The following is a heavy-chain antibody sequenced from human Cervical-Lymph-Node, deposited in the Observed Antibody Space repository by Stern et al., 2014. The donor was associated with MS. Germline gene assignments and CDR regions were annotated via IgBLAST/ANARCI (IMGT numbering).Heavy chain of an antibody. D-gene: IGHD6-13*01. CDR1: GYTFIGYT. CDR3: ARGGVAAAGTT. Sequence: VQLVESGAEVKKPGASVRVSCKASGYTFIGYTLHWVRQAPGQRPEWMGWINPGNGNSKYSQHCQGSVTIASDTSASTVYMELSSLRSEDTAIYYCARGGVAAAGTTWGQGTLVTVSS. CDR2: INPGNGNS. V-gene: IGHV1-3*01. J-gene: IGHJ5*02.